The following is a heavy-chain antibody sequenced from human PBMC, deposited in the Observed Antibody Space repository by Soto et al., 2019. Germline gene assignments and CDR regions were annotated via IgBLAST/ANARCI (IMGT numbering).Heavy chain of an antibody. CDR2: IIPMFEKT. CDR3: SYSSCPLGFDF. CDR1: GGTFSSYV. Sequence: QVQLVQSGAEVKKPGSSVKVSCKASGGTFSSYVISWVRQAPGQGLEWMGGIIPMFEKTTYAQRFQGRVTITADESTSTAYMELSSLRSEDTAFYFCSYSSCPLGFDFWGQGTVVTVSS. V-gene: IGHV1-69*01. J-gene: IGHJ4*02. D-gene: IGHD5-12*01.